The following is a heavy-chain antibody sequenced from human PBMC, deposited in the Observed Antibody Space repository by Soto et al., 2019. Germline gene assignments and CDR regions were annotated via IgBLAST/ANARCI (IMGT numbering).Heavy chain of an antibody. J-gene: IGHJ6*02. D-gene: IGHD6-6*01. Sequence: EVQLVESGGGLVKPGGSLRLSCAASGFTFSTYAMNWVRQAPGKGLEWVSSISDSSSYMYHAESVKGRFTISRDNPKNSLYLQMKSLRAEDTAVYYCVRSMAAPLEYYFHHNGMDVWGQGTTVTVSS. V-gene: IGHV3-21*03. CDR2: ISDSSSYM. CDR3: VRSMAAPLEYYFHHNGMDV. CDR1: GFTFSTYA.